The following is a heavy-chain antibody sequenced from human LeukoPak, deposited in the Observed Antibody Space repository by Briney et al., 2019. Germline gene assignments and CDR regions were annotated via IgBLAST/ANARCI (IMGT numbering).Heavy chain of an antibody. CDR2: ISSSSSTI. CDR3: ARGPTL. J-gene: IGHJ4*02. CDR1: GFTFSYFD. Sequence: GGSLRLSCAASGFTFSYFDMNWVRQAPGKGLEWVSYISSSSSTIYYADSVKGRFAISRDNAKNTLYLQMNSLRTEDTAVYYCARGPTLWGQGTLVTASS. V-gene: IGHV3-48*01.